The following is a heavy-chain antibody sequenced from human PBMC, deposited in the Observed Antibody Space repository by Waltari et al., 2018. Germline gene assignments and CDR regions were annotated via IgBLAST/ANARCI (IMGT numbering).Heavy chain of an antibody. Sequence: QVQLQESGPGLVKPSETLSLTCAVSGYSISSGYYWGWIRQPPGKGLEWIGSIYHSGSTYYNPSLKSRVTISVDTSKNQFSLKLSSVTAADTAVYYCARDKVTVGAFDIWGQGTMVTVSS. J-gene: IGHJ3*02. D-gene: IGHD1-26*01. CDR1: GYSISSGYY. V-gene: IGHV4-38-2*02. CDR3: ARDKVTVGAFDI. CDR2: IYHSGST.